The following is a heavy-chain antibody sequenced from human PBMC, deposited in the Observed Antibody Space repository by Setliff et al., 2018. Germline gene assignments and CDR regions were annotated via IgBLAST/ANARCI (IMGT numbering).Heavy chain of an antibody. J-gene: IGHJ5*02. V-gene: IGHV1-18*01. D-gene: IGHD2-21*01. CDR3: ARGGGSYRAGNSRPTYWFDP. Sequence: ASVKVSCKASGYIFSTYGITWVRQAPGQGLEWMGWISANNGHTKYVQKFQGRVTMTTDTSTAPAYMELRGLRSDDTAVSYCARGGGSYRAGNSRPTYWFDPWGQGTLVTVSS. CDR2: ISANNGHT. CDR1: GYIFSTYG.